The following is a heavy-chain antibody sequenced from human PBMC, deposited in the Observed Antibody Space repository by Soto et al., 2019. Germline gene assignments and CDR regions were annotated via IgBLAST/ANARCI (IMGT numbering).Heavy chain of an antibody. D-gene: IGHD2-21*02. V-gene: IGHV1-3*04. CDR1: GYTFTSYT. CDR3: ATLCGGACFTDY. CDR2: INTGNGNT. Sequence: QVQLVQSGAEVKKPGASVKVSCRASGYTFTSYTMHWVRQAPGQRLEWMGWINTGNGNTKYSQRFQGRVTITRDTSAITAYMELSSLRSEDTAVYYCATLCGGACFTDYWGQGTLVTVSS. J-gene: IGHJ4*02.